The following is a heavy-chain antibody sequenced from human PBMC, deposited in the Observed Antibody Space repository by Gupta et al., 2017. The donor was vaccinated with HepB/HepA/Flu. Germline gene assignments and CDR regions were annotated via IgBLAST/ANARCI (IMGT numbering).Heavy chain of an antibody. J-gene: IGHJ1*01. D-gene: IGHD6-19*01. V-gene: IGHV3-30-3*01. CDR3: ARDFVRGRGWYLLPEYFQH. CDR2: ISYDGSNK. CDR1: GFTFSSYA. Sequence: QVQLVESGGGVVQPGRSLSLSCAASGFTFSSYAMHWVHQAPGKGLEWVAVISYDGSNKYYADSVKGRCTISRDNSKNTLYLQMNSLRAEDTAVYYWARDFVRGRGWYLLPEYFQHWGQGTLVTVSS.